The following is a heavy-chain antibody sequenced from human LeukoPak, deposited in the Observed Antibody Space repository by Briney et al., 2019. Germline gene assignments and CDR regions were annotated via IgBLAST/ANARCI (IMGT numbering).Heavy chain of an antibody. Sequence: SQTLSLTCAVYGGSFSGYYWSWIRQPPGKGLEWIGEINHSGSTNYNPSLKSRVTISVDTSKNQFSLKLSSVTAADTAVYYCARGRYYSYSDYWGQGTLVPSPQ. CDR3: ARGRYYSYSDY. CDR1: GGSFSGYY. D-gene: IGHD3-10*01. V-gene: IGHV4-34*01. CDR2: INHSGST. J-gene: IGHJ4*02.